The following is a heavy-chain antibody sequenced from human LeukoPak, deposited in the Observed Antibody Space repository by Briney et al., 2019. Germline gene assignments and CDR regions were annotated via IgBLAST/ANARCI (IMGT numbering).Heavy chain of an antibody. CDR2: IYYSGST. CDR1: GGSISSYY. Sequence: SETLSLTCTVSGGSISSYYWSWIRQPPGKGLEWIAYIYYSGSTKYNPSLKSRVTMSVDTSKNQFSLKVHSATAADTAVYYRARALGPYGSGSSYYFDYWDQGTLLTVSS. V-gene: IGHV4-59*01. CDR3: ARALGPYGSGSSYYFDY. J-gene: IGHJ4*02. D-gene: IGHD3-10*01.